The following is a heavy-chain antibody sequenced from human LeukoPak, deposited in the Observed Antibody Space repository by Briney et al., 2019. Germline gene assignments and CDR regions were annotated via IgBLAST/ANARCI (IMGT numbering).Heavy chain of an antibody. Sequence: GGSLRLSCAASGFTFSNNWMSWVRQAPGRGLEWVANIKPDGSEKYHVDSVKGRFTISRDNAKNSLYLQMNSLRAEDTAVYYCARARGDYWGLGTLVTVSS. CDR3: ARARGDY. CDR2: IKPDGSEK. D-gene: IGHD3-10*01. V-gene: IGHV3-7*01. CDR1: GFTFSNNW. J-gene: IGHJ4*02.